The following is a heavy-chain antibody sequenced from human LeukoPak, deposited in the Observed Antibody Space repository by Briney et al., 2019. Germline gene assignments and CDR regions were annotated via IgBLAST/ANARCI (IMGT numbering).Heavy chain of an antibody. J-gene: IGHJ4*02. CDR3: ARDGQFRIAAADY. D-gene: IGHD6-13*01. V-gene: IGHV3-21*01. CDR2: ISSSSSYI. CDR1: GFTFTNAW. Sequence: GGSLRLSCAASGFTFTNAWMNWARQAPGKGLEWVSSISSSSSYIYYADSVKGRFTISRDNAKNSLYLQMNSLRAEDTAVYYCARDGQFRIAAADYWGQGTLVTVSS.